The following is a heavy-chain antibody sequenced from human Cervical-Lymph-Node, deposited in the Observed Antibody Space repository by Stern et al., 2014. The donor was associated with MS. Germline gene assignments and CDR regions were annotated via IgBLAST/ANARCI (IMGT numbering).Heavy chain of an antibody. CDR3: ARQRYFDY. Sequence: VQLVQSGPEAKSPGEPLKISCQASGYTFTPYWIGWVRQIPGKGREWIAIIFPGGSDIRYSPSFQGQVTISADKSSSTAYLQWNNLKASDTAIYYCARQRYFDYWGQGTLVTVSS. J-gene: IGHJ4*02. V-gene: IGHV5-51*01. CDR1: GYTFTPYW. CDR2: IFPGGSDI.